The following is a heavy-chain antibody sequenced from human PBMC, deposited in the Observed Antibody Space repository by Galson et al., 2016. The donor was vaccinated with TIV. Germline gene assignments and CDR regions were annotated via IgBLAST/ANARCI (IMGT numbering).Heavy chain of an antibody. D-gene: IGHD6-6*01. J-gene: IGHJ6*02. CDR1: GFTFSSYE. CDR3: ARDKSSSSSMDYFYYSGMEV. CDR2: IIDSGRSV. V-gene: IGHV3-48*03. Sequence: SLRLSCAASGFTFSSYEMNWVRQAPGKGLEWISYIIDSGRSVHYADSVKGRFTVSRDNAKNSLYLQMNSLRPDDTAFYFCARDKSSSSSMDYFYYSGMEVWGQGTTVTVSS.